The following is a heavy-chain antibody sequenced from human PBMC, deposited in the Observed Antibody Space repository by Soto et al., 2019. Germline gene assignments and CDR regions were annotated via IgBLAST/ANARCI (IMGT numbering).Heavy chain of an antibody. CDR2: IIPIFGPA. J-gene: IGHJ6*02. V-gene: IGHV1-69*01. D-gene: IGHD1-26*01. Sequence: QVQLVQSGAEVKKPGSSVKVSCKSSGGTFSSHSINWVRQAPGQGLEWMGGIIPIFGPANFAKKFQGRVTITADESTTTAYMELSSLTSEDTAVYYCATGSFTGTGGRIGYHYNAMDVWGQGTTVTVSS. CDR3: ATGSFTGTGGRIGYHYNAMDV. CDR1: GGTFSSHS.